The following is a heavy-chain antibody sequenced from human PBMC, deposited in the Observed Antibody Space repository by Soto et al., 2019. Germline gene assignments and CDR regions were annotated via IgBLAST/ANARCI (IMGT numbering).Heavy chain of an antibody. CDR3: ARGGQQWPNEHYYYYYMDV. D-gene: IGHD6-19*01. V-gene: IGHV1-69*02. J-gene: IGHJ6*03. CDR1: GGTFSSYT. Sequence: SVKVSCKASGGTFSSYTISWVRQAPGQGLEWMGRIIPILGIANYAQKFQGRVTITADKSTSTAYMELSSLRSEDTAVYYCARGGQQWPNEHYYYYYMDVWGKGTTVTVSS. CDR2: IIPILGIA.